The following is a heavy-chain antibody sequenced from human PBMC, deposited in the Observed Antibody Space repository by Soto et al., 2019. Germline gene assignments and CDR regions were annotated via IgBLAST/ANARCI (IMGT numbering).Heavy chain of an antibody. Sequence: ASVKVSCKASGYTFTSYYMHSLRHAPGQGLEWMGIINPSGGSTSYAQKFQGRVTMTRDTSTSTVYMELSSLRSEDTAVYYCARDVTYDSSGDAFDIWGQGTMVTVSS. CDR3: ARDVTYDSSGDAFDI. CDR1: GYTFTSYY. D-gene: IGHD3-22*01. CDR2: INPSGGST. J-gene: IGHJ3*02. V-gene: IGHV1-46*01.